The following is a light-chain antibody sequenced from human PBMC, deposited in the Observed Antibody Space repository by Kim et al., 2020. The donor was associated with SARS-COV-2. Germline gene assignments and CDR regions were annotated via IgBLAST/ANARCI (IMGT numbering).Light chain of an antibody. J-gene: IGLJ3*02. CDR3: QVWDAASDWV. V-gene: IGLV3-21*04. CDR2: SDS. Sequence: SYELTQPPSVSVAPGMTARITCGGRNIGSKSVHWYQQEPGQAPVLVIYSDSDRPSGIPERFSGSNSGNTATLTISRVEAGDEADYYCQVWDAASDWVFGG. CDR1: NIGSKS.